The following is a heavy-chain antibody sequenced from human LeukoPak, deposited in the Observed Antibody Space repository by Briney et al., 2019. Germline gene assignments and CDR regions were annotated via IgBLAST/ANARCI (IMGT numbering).Heavy chain of an antibody. D-gene: IGHD2-2*01. Sequence: PSETLSLTCSVSGASISSWYWSWIRQPAGKGLEWIGHISTSGSTRYNPSLKSRVTMSLDTSKNQFSLKLSSVTAADTAVYYCAKASRDHSVSWFDPWGQGTLVTVSS. V-gene: IGHV4-4*07. CDR2: ISTSGST. J-gene: IGHJ5*02. CDR3: AKASRDHSVSWFDP. CDR1: GASISSWY.